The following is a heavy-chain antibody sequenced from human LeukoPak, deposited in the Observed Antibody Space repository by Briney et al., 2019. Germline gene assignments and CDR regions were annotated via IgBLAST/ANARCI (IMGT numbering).Heavy chain of an antibody. CDR3: AREGIAVAFFDY. D-gene: IGHD6-19*01. Sequence: SETLSLTCTVSGGSISSSSYYWGWIRQPPGKGLEWIGSIYYSGSTYYNPSLKSRVTISVDTSKNQFSLKLSSVTAADTAVYYCAREGIAVAFFDYWGQGTLVTDSS. CDR1: GGSISSSSYY. CDR2: IYYSGST. V-gene: IGHV4-39*02. J-gene: IGHJ4*02.